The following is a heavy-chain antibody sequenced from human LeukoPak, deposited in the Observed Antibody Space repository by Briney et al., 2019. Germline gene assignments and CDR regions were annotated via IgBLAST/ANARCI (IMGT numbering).Heavy chain of an antibody. D-gene: IGHD4-23*01. J-gene: IGHJ4*02. CDR1: GGSISSYY. Sequence: SETLSLTCTVSGGSISSYYWSWIRQPPGKGLEWMGYIYYSGSTNYNPSLKSRVTISVDTSKNQFSLKLSSVTAADTAVYYCARQKTVADYDYWGQGTLVTVSS. CDR2: IYYSGST. V-gene: IGHV4-59*08. CDR3: ARQKTVADYDY.